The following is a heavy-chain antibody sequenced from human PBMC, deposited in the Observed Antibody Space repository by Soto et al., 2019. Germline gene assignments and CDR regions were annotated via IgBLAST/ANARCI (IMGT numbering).Heavy chain of an antibody. Sequence: EVQLVESGGGLVQPGRSLRLSCVASGFTFDDYAMHRVRQAPGKGLEWVSGISWNSGSIGYADSVTGRFSISRDNAKNSLYLQMNSLRAEDTALSYCAKDMVRGVTFSFDIWVQGTMVTVSS. CDR2: ISWNSGSI. D-gene: IGHD3-10*01. V-gene: IGHV3-9*01. CDR1: GFTFDDYA. CDR3: AKDMVRGVTFSFDI. J-gene: IGHJ3*02.